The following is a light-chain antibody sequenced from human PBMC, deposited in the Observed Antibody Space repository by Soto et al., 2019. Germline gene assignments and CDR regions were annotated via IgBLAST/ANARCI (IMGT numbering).Light chain of an antibody. J-gene: IGLJ1*01. CDR3: NSYTSRSTYV. CDR2: DVT. V-gene: IGLV2-14*03. Sequence: QSALTQPASVSGSPGQLITISCTGTSSDVGGFNYVSWYQQHPGKAPKLMIYDVTNRPSGVSYRFSGSKSGNTASLTISGLQAEDEADYYCNSYTSRSTYVFGTGTKVTVL. CDR1: SSDVGGFNY.